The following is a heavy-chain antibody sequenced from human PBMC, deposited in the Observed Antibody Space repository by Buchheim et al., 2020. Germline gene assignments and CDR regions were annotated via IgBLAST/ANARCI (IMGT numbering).Heavy chain of an antibody. CDR1: GFTFSNYA. D-gene: IGHD1-26*01. CDR2: ISGSGGNT. Sequence: EVQVLESGGGLVQPGGSLRLSCAVSGFTFSNYAINCVRQAPGKGLEWVSAISGSGGNTYYADSVKGRFTISRDNSKNTLYLQMNGLRAEDTAVYYCAKDGSSSVGGRYGMDVWGPGTT. J-gene: IGHJ6*02. V-gene: IGHV3-23*01. CDR3: AKDGSSSVGGRYGMDV.